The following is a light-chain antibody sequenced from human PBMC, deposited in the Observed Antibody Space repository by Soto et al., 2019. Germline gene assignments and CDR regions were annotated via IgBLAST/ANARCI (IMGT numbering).Light chain of an antibody. J-gene: IGLJ1*01. V-gene: IGLV1-40*01. CDR2: GTT. Sequence: QSVLTQPPSVSGAPGQRVTISCTGSSSNIGAGYDVHWYQQLPGTAPKLIIYGTTNRPSGVPDRFSGSKSGTSASLSITGLQAEDEADYYCQSYDGPLCGSYVFGVGTKLTVL. CDR1: SSNIGAGYD. CDR3: QSYDGPLCGSYV.